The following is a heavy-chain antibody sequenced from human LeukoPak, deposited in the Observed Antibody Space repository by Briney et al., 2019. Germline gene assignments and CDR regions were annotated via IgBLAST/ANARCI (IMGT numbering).Heavy chain of an antibody. J-gene: IGHJ4*02. V-gene: IGHV3-30*03. CDR2: ISYDGSNE. CDR1: GFTFSSYG. Sequence: PGRSLRLSCAASGFTFSSYGMHWVRQAPGKGLEWVAVISYDGSNEYYADSVKGRFTISRDNSKNTLYLQMNSLRVEDTAVYYCAGSWFYRDYFEYWGQGTLVTVSS. CDR3: AGSWFYRDYFEY. D-gene: IGHD3-10*01.